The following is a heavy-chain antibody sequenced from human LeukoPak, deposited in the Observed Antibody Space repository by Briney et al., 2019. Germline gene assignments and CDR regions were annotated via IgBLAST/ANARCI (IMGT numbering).Heavy chain of an antibody. J-gene: IGHJ4*02. CDR1: GGTFSSYA. Sequence: SVKVSCKASGGTFSSYAISWVRQAPGQGLEWMGRIIPILGIANYAQKFQGRVTITADESTSTAYMELSSLRSEDTAVYYCARAIYYYGSGSSPRYYFDYWGQGTLVTVSS. D-gene: IGHD3-10*01. CDR2: IIPILGIA. V-gene: IGHV1-69*04. CDR3: ARAIYYYGSGSSPRYYFDY.